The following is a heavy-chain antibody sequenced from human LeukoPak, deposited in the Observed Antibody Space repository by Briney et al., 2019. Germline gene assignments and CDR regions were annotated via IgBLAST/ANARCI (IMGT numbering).Heavy chain of an antibody. CDR2: INPSGGST. J-gene: IGHJ4*02. D-gene: IGHD3-22*01. V-gene: IGHV1-46*01. CDR3: ARPYDSSGYYKYYFDY. Sequence: ASVKVSCKASGYTFTSYYMHWVRQAPGQGLEWMGIINPSGGSTSYAQKFQGRVTMTRDTSTSTVYMELSSLRSQDTAVHYCARPYDSSGYYKYYFDYWGQGTLVTVSS. CDR1: GYTFTSYY.